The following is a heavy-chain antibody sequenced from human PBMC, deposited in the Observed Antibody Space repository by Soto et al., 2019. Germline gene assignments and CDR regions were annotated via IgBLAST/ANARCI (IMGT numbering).Heavy chain of an antibody. CDR3: ARDDYGIGV. Sequence: QVQLVESGGGVVQPGRSLRLSCAASGFIFNTYHIHWVRQAPGKGLEWVALISYDGSNKYYADSVKGRFTISRDNSKNTLYLQMNSLRVEDTAVYYCARDDYGIGVWGQGTTVTVSS. J-gene: IGHJ6*02. CDR1: GFIFNTYH. CDR2: ISYDGSNK. V-gene: IGHV3-33*01.